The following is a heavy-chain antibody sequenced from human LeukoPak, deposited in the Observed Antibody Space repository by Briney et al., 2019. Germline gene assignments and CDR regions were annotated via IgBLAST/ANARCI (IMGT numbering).Heavy chain of an antibody. Sequence: GESLKISCKGSGYSFTSYWIAWVRQMPGKGLEWMGIIYPGDSDTRYSPSFQGQVTISAAKSISTAYLRWSSLKASDTAMYYCAKSGRLYSSSSKRWFDPWGQGTLVTVSS. CDR2: IYPGDSDT. CDR1: GYSFTSYW. J-gene: IGHJ5*02. D-gene: IGHD6-13*01. V-gene: IGHV5-51*01. CDR3: AKSGRLYSSSSKRWFDP.